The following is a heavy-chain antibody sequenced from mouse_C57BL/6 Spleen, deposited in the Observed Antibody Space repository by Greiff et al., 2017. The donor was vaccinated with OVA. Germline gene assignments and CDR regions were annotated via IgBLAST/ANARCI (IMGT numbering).Heavy chain of an antibody. Sequence: DVMLVESGGGLVKPGGSLKLSCAASGFTFSSYAMSWVRQTPEKRLEWVATISDGGSYTYYPDNVKGRFTISRDNAKNNLYLQMSHLKSEDTAMYYCARDQGYYYGRGYAMDYWGQGTSVTVSS. CDR2: ISDGGSYT. CDR1: GFTFSSYA. D-gene: IGHD1-1*01. CDR3: ARDQGYYYGRGYAMDY. V-gene: IGHV5-4*01. J-gene: IGHJ4*01.